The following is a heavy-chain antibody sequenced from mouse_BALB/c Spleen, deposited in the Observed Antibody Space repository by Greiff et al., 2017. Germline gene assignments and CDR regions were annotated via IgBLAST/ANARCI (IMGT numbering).Heavy chain of an antibody. CDR3: ARSGSSPYYFDY. V-gene: IGHV1-63*02. CDR1: GYTFTNYW. D-gene: IGHD1-1*01. J-gene: IGHJ2*01. Sequence: QVQLQQSGAELVRPGTSVKISCKASGYTFTNYWLGWVKQRPGHGLEWIGDIYPGGGYTNYNEKFKGKATLTADTSSSTAYMQLSSLTSEDSAVYFCARSGSSPYYFDYWGQGTTLTVSS. CDR2: IYPGGGYT.